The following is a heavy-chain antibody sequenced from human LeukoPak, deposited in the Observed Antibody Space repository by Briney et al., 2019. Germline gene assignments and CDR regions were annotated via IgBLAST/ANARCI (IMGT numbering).Heavy chain of an antibody. CDR1: GFTFSTYV. CDR3: AKSPGIRYYYYGMDV. J-gene: IGHJ6*02. Sequence: GGSLRLSCAASGFTFSTYVMSWVRQAPGKGLEWVSAISGSGGSTYYADFVKGRFTISRDNAKKTLYLQMNSLRAEDTAFYYCAKSPGIRYYYYGMDVWGQGTTVTVSS. V-gene: IGHV3-23*01. CDR2: ISGSGGST.